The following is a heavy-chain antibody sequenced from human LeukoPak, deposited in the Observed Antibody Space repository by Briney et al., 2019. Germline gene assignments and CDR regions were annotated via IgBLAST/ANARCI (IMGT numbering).Heavy chain of an antibody. Sequence: SETLSLTCAVYGESFSAYFWTWIRQPPGKGLEWIGEINHSGNTNYNPSLKSRVTISVDTSKNQFSLKLTSVTAADTAVYYCARLRCSDCYPNWLDPWGQGTLVTVSS. CDR1: GESFSAYF. CDR2: INHSGNT. CDR3: ARLRCSDCYPNWLDP. J-gene: IGHJ5*02. V-gene: IGHV4-34*01. D-gene: IGHD2-21*02.